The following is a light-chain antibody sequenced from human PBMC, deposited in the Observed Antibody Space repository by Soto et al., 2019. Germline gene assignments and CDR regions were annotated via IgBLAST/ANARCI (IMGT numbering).Light chain of an antibody. J-gene: IGKJ2*01. CDR3: QQPYT. Sequence: EIVLTQSPATLSLSPGERATLSCRASQSVSSYLAWYQQKPGQAPRLLIYDASNRATGIRARFSGSGSGTAFSRTISRLEPEDFAVYYCQQPYTFGQGTKLEIK. CDR1: QSVSSY. V-gene: IGKV3-11*01. CDR2: DAS.